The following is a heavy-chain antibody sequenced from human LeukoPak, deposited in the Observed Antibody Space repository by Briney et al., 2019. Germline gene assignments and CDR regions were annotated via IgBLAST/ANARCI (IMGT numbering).Heavy chain of an antibody. D-gene: IGHD2-15*01. CDR1: GGSFSGYS. CDR3: VRHSPLVAATVAFDF. CDR2: INKSETT. Sequence: SETLSLTCAVYGGSFSGYSWSWIRQPPGEGLEWIGEINKSETTNYKSSLKSRVTISVDTSKRQFSLKLTSVTAADTAVYDCVRHSPLVAATVAFDFWGQGTVITVSS. J-gene: IGHJ3*01. V-gene: IGHV4-34*01.